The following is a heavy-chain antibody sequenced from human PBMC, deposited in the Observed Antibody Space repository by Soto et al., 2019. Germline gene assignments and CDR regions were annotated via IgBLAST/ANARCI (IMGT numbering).Heavy chain of an antibody. J-gene: IGHJ4*02. CDR1: GFTVSSNY. CDR3: ASGIVGATGNDY. D-gene: IGHD1-26*01. Sequence: EVQLVETGGGLIQPGGSLRHSCAASGFTVSSNYMSWVRQAPGKGLEWVSVIYSGGSTYYADSVKGRFTISRDNSKNTLYLQMNSLRAEDTAVYYCASGIVGATGNDYWGQGTLVTVSS. CDR2: IYSGGST. V-gene: IGHV3-53*02.